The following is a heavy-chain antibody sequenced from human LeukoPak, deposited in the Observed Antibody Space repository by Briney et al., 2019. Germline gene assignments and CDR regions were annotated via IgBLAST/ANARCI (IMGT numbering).Heavy chain of an antibody. J-gene: IGHJ6*02. CDR1: GYTLTELS. CDR3: ARGIVGATTRFGYYYGMDV. CDR2: FDPEDGET. Sequence: GASVKVSCKVSGYTLTELSMHWVRQAPGKGLEWMGGFDPEDGETIYAQKFQGRVTITADESTSTAYMELSSLRSEDTAVYYCARGIVGATTRFGYYYGMDVWGQGTTVTVSS. D-gene: IGHD1-26*01. V-gene: IGHV1-24*01.